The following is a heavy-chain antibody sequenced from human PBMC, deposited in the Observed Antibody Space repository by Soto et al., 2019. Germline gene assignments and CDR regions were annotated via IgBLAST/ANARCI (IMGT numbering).Heavy chain of an antibody. CDR3: ARRGSGSYYDY. D-gene: IGHD1-26*01. CDR2: ISGSGDST. V-gene: IGHV3-23*01. Sequence: EVQLLESGGGLVQPGGSLRLSCAASGFTFSNYAMNWVRQAPVKGLEWVSVISGSGDSTYHADSVKGRFTISRDNSKNTLYPQMNSLRAEDTAVYYCARRGSGSYYDYWGQGTLVTVSS. CDR1: GFTFSNYA. J-gene: IGHJ4*02.